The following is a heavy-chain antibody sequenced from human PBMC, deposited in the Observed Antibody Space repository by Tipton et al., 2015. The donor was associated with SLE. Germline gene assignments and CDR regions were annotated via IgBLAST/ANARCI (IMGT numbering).Heavy chain of an antibody. CDR3: ARHGEGTYYYGSGREDAFDI. V-gene: IGHV4-39*07. CDR2: IYYSGST. J-gene: IGHJ3*02. CDR1: GGSISSSSYY. Sequence: TLSLTCTVSGGSISSSSYYWGWIRQPPGKGLGWIGSIYYSGSTYYNPSLKSRVTISVDTSKNQFSLKLSSVTAADTAVYYCARHGEGTYYYGSGREDAFDIWGQGTMVTVSS. D-gene: IGHD3-10*01.